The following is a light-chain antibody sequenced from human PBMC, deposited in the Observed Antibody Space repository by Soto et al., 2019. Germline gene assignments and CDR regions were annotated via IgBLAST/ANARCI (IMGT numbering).Light chain of an antibody. CDR1: QSLLHSDGYTY. J-gene: IGKJ3*01. CDR2: LGS. V-gene: IGKV2-28*01. Sequence: VMTQSPPSLSVTPGEPASISCRSSQSLLHSDGYTYVDWYVQRPGQSPQLLIYLGSNRASGVPDRLSGSGSGTDFTLKISKVESEDVGIYYCMQVLHTPFSFGPGTKVDF. CDR3: MQVLHTPFS.